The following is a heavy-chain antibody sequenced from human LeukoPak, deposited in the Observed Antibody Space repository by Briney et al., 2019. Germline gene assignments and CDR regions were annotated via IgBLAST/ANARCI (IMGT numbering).Heavy chain of an antibody. CDR3: ARVAMSDSSGYCDY. V-gene: IGHV3-7*01. CDR2: IKQDGSDK. D-gene: IGHD3-22*01. J-gene: IGHJ4*02. Sequence: GGSLRLSCAASGFTFSNYYMSWVRQAPGKGLEWVANIKQDGSDKYYVDSVKGRFTISRDNAKNSLHLQMNSLRAEDTAVYYCARVAMSDSSGYCDYWGQGTLVTVSS. CDR1: GFTFSNYY.